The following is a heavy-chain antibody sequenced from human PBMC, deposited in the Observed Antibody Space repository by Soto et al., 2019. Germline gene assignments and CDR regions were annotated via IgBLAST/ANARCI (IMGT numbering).Heavy chain of an antibody. Sequence: ASVKVSCKASGYTFTGCGISWVRQAPGQGLEWMGWISAYNGNTNYAQKLQGRVTMTTDTSTSTAYMELRSLRSDDTAVYYCARDRYYYDSSGYQGIFQHWGQGTLVTVSS. J-gene: IGHJ1*01. CDR1: GYTFTGCG. V-gene: IGHV1-18*01. D-gene: IGHD3-22*01. CDR2: ISAYNGNT. CDR3: ARDRYYYDSSGYQGIFQH.